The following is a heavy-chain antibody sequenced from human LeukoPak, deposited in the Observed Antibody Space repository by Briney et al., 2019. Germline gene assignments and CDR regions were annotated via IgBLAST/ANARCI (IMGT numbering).Heavy chain of an antibody. Sequence: SETLSLTCTVSGGSISSGSYYWSWIRQPAGKGLEWIGRIYTSGSTNYNPSLKSRVTISVDTSKNQFSLKLSSVPAADTAVYYCARVPDPYCSSTSCYPDGGRWFDPWGQGTLVTVSS. J-gene: IGHJ5*02. CDR1: GGSISSGSYY. CDR3: ARVPDPYCSSTSCYPDGGRWFDP. CDR2: IYTSGST. D-gene: IGHD2-2*01. V-gene: IGHV4-61*02.